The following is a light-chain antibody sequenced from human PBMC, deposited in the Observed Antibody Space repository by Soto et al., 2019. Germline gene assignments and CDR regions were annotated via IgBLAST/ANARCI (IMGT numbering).Light chain of an antibody. CDR1: QGISSY. CDR3: QQYYYLRT. V-gene: IGKV1-8*01. J-gene: IGKJ1*01. CDR2: AAS. Sequence: AIRMTQSPSSFSASTGDRVTITCRASQGISSYLAWYQQKPGKAPNLLIYAASTFQSGVPSRFSGSGSGTDFTLTISCLQSEDFATYYCQQYYYLRTFGQGTKVEIK.